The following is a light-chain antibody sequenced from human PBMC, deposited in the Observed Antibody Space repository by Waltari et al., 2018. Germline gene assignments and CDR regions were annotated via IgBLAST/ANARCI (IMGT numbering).Light chain of an antibody. V-gene: IGLV3-10*01. CDR2: EDT. J-gene: IGLJ1*01. CDR3: YSSDSTGLRV. CDR1: ELPRKY. Sequence: SYELTQPPSVSVSPGQTARITCSGHELPRKYAYWFQQKSGQAPRLFIFEDTKRPSGIPDRFSGSSSGKVATLTITGAQVDDEADCYCYSSDSTGLRVFGGGTTVVVL.